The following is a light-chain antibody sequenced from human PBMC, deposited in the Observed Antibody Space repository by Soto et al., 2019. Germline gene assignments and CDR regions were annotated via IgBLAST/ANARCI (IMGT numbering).Light chain of an antibody. CDR2: WAS. V-gene: IGKV4-1*01. CDR3: QQYYSTPWT. J-gene: IGKJ1*01. CDR1: QTVLYSSNNKNY. Sequence: DIVMTQSPESLAVSLGERATINCKSSQTVLYSSNNKNYLAWYQQKPGQPPKLLIYWASTRETGVPDRFSGSGSGADFTLTISSVQAEDVAVYFCQQYYSTPWTFGQGTKVDIK.